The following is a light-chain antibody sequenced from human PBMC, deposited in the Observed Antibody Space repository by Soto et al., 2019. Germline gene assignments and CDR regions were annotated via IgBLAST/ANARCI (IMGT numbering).Light chain of an antibody. J-gene: IGKJ1*01. CDR3: QQYGSSGT. Sequence: EIVLTQSPGTLSLSPGEGATLSCRASQSVSNNYLAWYQQKPGQAPRLLIYDASNRATGIPDRFSGTGSGPDFPLTISRLEPEDFAVYYCQQYGSSGTFGQGTKVDIK. CDR2: DAS. CDR1: QSVSNNY. V-gene: IGKV3-20*01.